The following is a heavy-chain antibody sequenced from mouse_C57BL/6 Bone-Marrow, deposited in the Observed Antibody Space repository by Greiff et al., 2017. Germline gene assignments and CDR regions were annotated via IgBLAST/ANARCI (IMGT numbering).Heavy chain of an antibody. CDR2: IWSGGST. CDR3: AKKGAMYY. CDR1: GFSLTSYG. Sequence: VKLMESGPGLVQPSQSLSITCTVSGFSLTSYGVHWVRQPPGKGLEWLGVIWSGGSTDYNAAFISRMSISKDTYKSQVFFKMNSLQADDTAIYYCAKKGAMYYWCQGPSVTVSS. V-gene: IGHV2-4*01. J-gene: IGHJ4*01.